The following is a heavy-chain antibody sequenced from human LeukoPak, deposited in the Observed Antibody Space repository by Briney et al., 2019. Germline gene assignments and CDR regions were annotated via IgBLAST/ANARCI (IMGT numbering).Heavy chain of an antibody. CDR2: IYYSGST. V-gene: IGHV4-59*08. J-gene: IGHJ6*02. D-gene: IGHD2-2*01. Sequence: SETLSLTCTVSGGSISSYYWSWIRQPPGKGLEWIWYIYYSGSTNYNPSLKSRVTISVDTSKNQFSLKLGSVTAADTAVYYCARQDCSSTSCYGIYYYGMDVWGQGTTVTVSS. CDR1: GGSISSYY. CDR3: ARQDCSSTSCYGIYYYGMDV.